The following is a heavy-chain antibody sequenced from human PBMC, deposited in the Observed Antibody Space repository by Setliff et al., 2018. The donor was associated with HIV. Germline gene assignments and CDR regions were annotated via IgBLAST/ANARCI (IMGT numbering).Heavy chain of an antibody. CDR2: IYYNTRT. Sequence: SETLSLTCNVSGASVSSSSNYWGWIRQPPGKGLEWIGSIYYNTRTYYNLSLRSRVTISVDTSKNQFSLKLSSVTAADTAVYYCARESLDNWFDPWGQGTLVTVSS. V-gene: IGHV4-39*02. CDR1: GASVSSSSNY. J-gene: IGHJ5*02. CDR3: ARESLDNWFDP.